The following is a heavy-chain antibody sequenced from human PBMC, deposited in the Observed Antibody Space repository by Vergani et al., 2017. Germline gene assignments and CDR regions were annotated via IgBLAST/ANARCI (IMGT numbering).Heavy chain of an antibody. D-gene: IGHD3-22*01. J-gene: IGHJ3*02. CDR2: ISWNSGSI. V-gene: IGHV3-9*01. Sequence: EVQLVESGGGLVQPGRSLRLSCAASGFTFDDYAMHWVRQAPGKGLEWVSGISWNSGSIGYADSVKGRFTISRDNAKNSLYLQMNSLRAEDTALYYCAKDTVYYYDSSGPSDAFDIWGQGTMVTVSS. CDR3: AKDTVYYYDSSGPSDAFDI. CDR1: GFTFDDYA.